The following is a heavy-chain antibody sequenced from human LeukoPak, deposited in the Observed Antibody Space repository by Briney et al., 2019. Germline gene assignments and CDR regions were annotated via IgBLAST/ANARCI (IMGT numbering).Heavy chain of an antibody. D-gene: IGHD1-1*01. J-gene: IGHJ4*02. V-gene: IGHV3-53*01. CDR3: AIAQSWDELFDS. CDR2: INTDT. CDR1: GIAVTGNY. Sequence: PGGSLTLSCAASGIAVTGNYMSWVRQPPGKGLEWVSFINTDTFYADSVRGRFTISRDSSKNTLFLQMNSLRDEDSAVYYCAIAQSWDELFDSWGQGTLVTVSS.